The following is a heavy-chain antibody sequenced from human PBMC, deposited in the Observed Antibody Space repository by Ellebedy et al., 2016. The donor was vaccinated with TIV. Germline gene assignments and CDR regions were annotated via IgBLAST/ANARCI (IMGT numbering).Heavy chain of an antibody. CDR3: ASGDYGGKIDY. CDR2: INHSGST. CDR1: GGSISSYY. V-gene: IGHV4-34*01. Sequence: SEPLSLTXTVSGGSISSYYWSWIRQPPGKGLEWIGEINHSGSTNYNPSLKSRVTISVDTSKNQFSLKLSSVTAADTAVYYCASGDYGGKIDYWGQGTLVTVSS. D-gene: IGHD4-23*01. J-gene: IGHJ4*02.